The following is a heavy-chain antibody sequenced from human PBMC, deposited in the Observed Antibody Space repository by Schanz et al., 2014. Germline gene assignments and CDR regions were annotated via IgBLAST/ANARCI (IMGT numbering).Heavy chain of an antibody. Sequence: EVQLVESGGGLVQPGGSLRLSCTASGFTFSVYSMHWVRQTPGKGLEHVSGITTSGSSTVYADSVKGRFTISRDNSKNSLYLQMNSLRDEDTAVYYCARDRGTGERYFDHWGQGTLVTVSS. CDR1: GFTFSVYS. CDR2: ITTSGSST. J-gene: IGHJ4*02. V-gene: IGHV3-64*07. D-gene: IGHD1-1*01. CDR3: ARDRGTGERYFDH.